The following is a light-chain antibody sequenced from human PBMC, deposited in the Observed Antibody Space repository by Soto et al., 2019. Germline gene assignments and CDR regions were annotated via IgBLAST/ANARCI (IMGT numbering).Light chain of an antibody. CDR2: GAS. Sequence: EIVLTQSPGTLSLSPGERATLSCRASQSVSSSYLAWYQQKPGQAPRLLIYGASSRATGIPDRCSGSGSGTDFTLTISRLEPEDFAVYYCQQDGRSPAFGGGTKVEIK. J-gene: IGKJ4*01. CDR1: QSVSSSY. CDR3: QQDGRSPA. V-gene: IGKV3-20*01.